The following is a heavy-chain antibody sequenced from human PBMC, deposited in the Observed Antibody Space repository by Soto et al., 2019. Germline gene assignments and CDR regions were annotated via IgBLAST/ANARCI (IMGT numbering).Heavy chain of an antibody. CDR1: GFTFSSYA. J-gene: IGHJ6*02. D-gene: IGHD1-7*01. Sequence: EVPLLESGGGLVQPGGSLRLSCAASGFTFSSYAMSWVRQAPGKVLEWVSTISGSGGSTYYADSVKGRFTISRDNSKNTLNMQMNSLRDEDTAVYYGAKDWNYYVGYYYYGMDVWGQGTTVTVSS. CDR2: ISGSGGST. V-gene: IGHV3-23*01. CDR3: AKDWNYYVGYYYYGMDV.